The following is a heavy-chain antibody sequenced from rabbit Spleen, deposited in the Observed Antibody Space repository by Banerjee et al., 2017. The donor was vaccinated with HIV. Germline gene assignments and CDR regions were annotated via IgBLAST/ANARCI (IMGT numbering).Heavy chain of an antibody. D-gene: IGHD1-1*01. Sequence: EESGGDLVKPEGSLTLTCTASGFSFSSSYWICWVRQAPGKGLELIACIYTDTDTTYYTTWAKGRFTISKTSSTTVTLQMTSLTAADTATYFCARDGSGGISYYFNLWGQGTLVTVS. J-gene: IGHJ4*01. V-gene: IGHV1S45*01. CDR1: GFSFSSSYW. CDR3: ARDGSGGISYYFNL. CDR2: IYTDTDTT.